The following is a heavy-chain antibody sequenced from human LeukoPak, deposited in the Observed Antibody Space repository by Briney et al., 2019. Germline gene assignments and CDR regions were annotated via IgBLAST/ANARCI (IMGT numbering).Heavy chain of an antibody. CDR2: IKQDGSEK. V-gene: IGHV3-7*01. CDR1: GFTFSSYW. Sequence: GGSLRLSCAASGFTFSSYWMSWVRQAPGKGLEWVANIKQDGSEKYYVDSVKGRFTISRDNAKNSLYLQMNSLRAEDTAVYYCARGLRQVATLYYFDYWGQGTLVTVSS. D-gene: IGHD5-12*01. J-gene: IGHJ4*02. CDR3: ARGLRQVATLYYFDY.